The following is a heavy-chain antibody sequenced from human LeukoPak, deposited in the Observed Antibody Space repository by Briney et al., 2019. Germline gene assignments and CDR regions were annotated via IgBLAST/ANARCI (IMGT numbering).Heavy chain of an antibody. CDR1: GGSFSGYY. D-gene: IGHD3-22*01. J-gene: IGHJ4*02. CDR2: INHSGST. V-gene: IGHV4-34*01. CDR3: ARARRYYYDSSGYHTTPNDY. Sequence: SETLSLTCAVYGGSFSGYYWSWIRQPPGKGLEWIGEINHSGSTNYNPSLKSRVTISVDTSKNQFSLKLSSVTAADTAVYYCARARRYYYDSSGYHTTPNDYWGQGTLVTVSS.